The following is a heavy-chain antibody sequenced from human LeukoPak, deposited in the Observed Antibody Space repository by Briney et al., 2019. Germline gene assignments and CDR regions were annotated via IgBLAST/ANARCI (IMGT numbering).Heavy chain of an antibody. Sequence: ASVKVSCKASGYTFTSYAMHWVRQAPGQRLEWMGWINAGNGNTKYSQKFQGRVTITRDTSASTAYMELSSLRSEDTAVYYCARCGPLDYCDSSGYYSTSPFDYWGQGTLVTVSS. J-gene: IGHJ4*02. D-gene: IGHD3-22*01. V-gene: IGHV1-3*01. CDR1: GYTFTSYA. CDR3: ARCGPLDYCDSSGYYSTSPFDY. CDR2: INAGNGNT.